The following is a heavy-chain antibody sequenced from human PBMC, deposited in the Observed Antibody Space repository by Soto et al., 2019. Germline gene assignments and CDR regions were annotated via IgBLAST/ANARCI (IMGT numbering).Heavy chain of an antibody. CDR1: GYTFTSYA. D-gene: IGHD2-2*01. V-gene: IGHV1-3*01. CDR3: AGDCSSTSCHGYYGMDV. J-gene: IGHJ6*02. Sequence: ASVKVSCKASGYTFTSYAMHWVRQAPGQRLEWMGWINAGNGNTKYSQKFQGRVTITRDTSASTAHMALSSLRSEDTAVYYCAGDCSSTSCHGYYGMDVWGQWTTVTVSS. CDR2: INAGNGNT.